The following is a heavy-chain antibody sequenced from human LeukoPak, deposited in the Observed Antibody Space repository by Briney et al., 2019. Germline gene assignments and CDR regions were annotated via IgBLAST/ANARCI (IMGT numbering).Heavy chain of an antibody. CDR3: AKEEGYSSGHYYYAMDV. CDR1: EFTLSIYG. V-gene: IGHV3-30*18. J-gene: IGHJ6*02. Sequence: PGRSLRLSCAASEFTLSIYGMHWVRQAPGKGLEWVAVISYDGSNKYYADSVKGRFTISRDNSKNTLYVQMNSLRAEDTAVYYCAKEEGYSSGHYYYAMDVWGQGTTVTVSS. CDR2: ISYDGSNK. D-gene: IGHD5-18*01.